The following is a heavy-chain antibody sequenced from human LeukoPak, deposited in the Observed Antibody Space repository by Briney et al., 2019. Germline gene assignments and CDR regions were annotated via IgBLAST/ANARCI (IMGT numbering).Heavy chain of an antibody. J-gene: IGHJ5*02. CDR3: AKAYDILTGPNWFDP. D-gene: IGHD3-9*01. V-gene: IGHV3-30*18. CDR2: ISYDGSNK. CDR1: GFALSMYW. Sequence: PGGSLRLSCAASGFALSMYWMHWVRQAPGKGLEWVAVISYDGSNKYYADSVKGRFTISRDNSKNTLYLQMNSLRAEDTAVYYCAKAYDILTGPNWFDPWGQGTLVTVSS.